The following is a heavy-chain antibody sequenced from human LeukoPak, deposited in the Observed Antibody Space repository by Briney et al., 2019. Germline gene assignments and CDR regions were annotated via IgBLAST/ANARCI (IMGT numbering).Heavy chain of an antibody. Sequence: GGSLRLSCAASGFTFSLSAMTWGRQPPGKGLGRVATVSNSGAATYYADSVKGRFSISRDNSKNTVSLEMSNLRTDDTAIYYCAKEAFRPALLDFWGQGSLVTVSS. J-gene: IGHJ4*02. CDR1: GFTFSLSA. CDR2: VSNSGAAT. D-gene: IGHD2-21*01. CDR3: AKEAFRPALLDF. V-gene: IGHV3-23*01.